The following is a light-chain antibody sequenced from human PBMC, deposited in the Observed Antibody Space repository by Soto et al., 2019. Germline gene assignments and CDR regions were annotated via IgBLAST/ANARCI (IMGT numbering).Light chain of an antibody. CDR3: QQYSTSPLT. V-gene: IGKV3-20*01. Sequence: EIVLTQSPGTLSLSPGERATLSCRATQSVSSSCLAWYQQKPGQAPWLLIYGASNRATGIPDRFSGSGSGTDFTLTISRLEPEDFAVYYCQQYSTSPLTFGGGTKVEIK. CDR2: GAS. CDR1: QSVSSSC. J-gene: IGKJ4*01.